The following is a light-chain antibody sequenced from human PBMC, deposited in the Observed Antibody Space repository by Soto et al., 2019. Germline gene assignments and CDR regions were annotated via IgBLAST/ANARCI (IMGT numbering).Light chain of an antibody. Sequence: EIVLTQSPGTLSLSPGERATLSCRASQSVSNNYLAWYQQKPGQAPRLLIYGASSGATGIPDRFSGSGSGTDFTLTISRLEPEDFAVYFCQQYGSPITFGQGTRLEIK. CDR1: QSVSNNY. CDR2: GAS. V-gene: IGKV3-20*01. J-gene: IGKJ5*01. CDR3: QQYGSPIT.